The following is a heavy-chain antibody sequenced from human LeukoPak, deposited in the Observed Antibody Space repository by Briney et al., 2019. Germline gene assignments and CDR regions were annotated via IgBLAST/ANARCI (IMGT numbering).Heavy chain of an antibody. D-gene: IGHD3-22*01. CDR1: GYTLTELS. CDR2: FDPEDGET. V-gene: IGHV1-24*01. Sequence: ASVKVSCKVSGYTLTELSMHWVRQAPGKGLEWMGGFDPEDGETIYAQKFQGRVTMTEDTSTDTAYMELSSLRSEDTAVYYCATDVRGHYDSSGYYSFDYWGQGTLVTVSS. CDR3: ATDVRGHYDSSGYYSFDY. J-gene: IGHJ4*02.